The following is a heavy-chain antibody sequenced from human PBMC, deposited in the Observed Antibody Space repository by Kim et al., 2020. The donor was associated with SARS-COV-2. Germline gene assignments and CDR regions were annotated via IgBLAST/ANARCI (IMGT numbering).Heavy chain of an antibody. J-gene: IGHJ6*02. Sequence: YAASVQDRFTISRDDSKNTAYLQMNSLNTEDSAVYYCARLVGTTGYYGLDVWGQGTTVTVSS. D-gene: IGHD1-26*01. CDR3: ARLVGTTGYYGLDV. V-gene: IGHV3-73*01.